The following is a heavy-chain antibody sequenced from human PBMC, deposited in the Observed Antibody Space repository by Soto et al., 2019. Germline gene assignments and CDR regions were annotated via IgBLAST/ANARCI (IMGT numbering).Heavy chain of an antibody. CDR3: ANCVHVARPNDYGMDV. V-gene: IGHV3-30*18. Sequence: QVQLVESGGGVVQPGRSLRLSCAASGFTFSSYGMHWVRQAPGKGLEWVAVISYDGSNKYYADSVKGRFTISRDNSKNTVYLQLNCRRAEDTAVYYCANCVHVARPNDYGMDVWGQGTQVTVCS. J-gene: IGHJ6*02. CDR2: ISYDGSNK. D-gene: IGHD2-2*02. CDR1: GFTFSSYG.